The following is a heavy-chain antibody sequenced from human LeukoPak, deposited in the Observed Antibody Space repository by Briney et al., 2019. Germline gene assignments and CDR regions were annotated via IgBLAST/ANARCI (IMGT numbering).Heavy chain of an antibody. V-gene: IGHV4-59*01. CDR3: TRVSIHGDSDY. J-gene: IGHJ4*02. Sequence: ASETLSLTCTVSGGSISSYYWGWIRQPPGKGLEWIGYIYYTGRTKYNPSVQSRVTISVDTSKNQFSLNLRSVTSADTAVYFCTRVSIHGDSDYWGQGTLVTVSS. CDR1: GGSISSYY. CDR2: IYYTGRT.